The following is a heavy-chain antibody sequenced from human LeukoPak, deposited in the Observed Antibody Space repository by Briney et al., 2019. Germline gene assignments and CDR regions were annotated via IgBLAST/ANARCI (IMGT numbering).Heavy chain of an antibody. CDR3: ARYGVWGSYRAFDY. CDR1: GFTVSSNY. J-gene: IGHJ4*02. CDR2: IYSGGST. Sequence: PGGSLRLSCAASGFTVSSNYMSWVRQAPGKGLEWVSVIYSGGSTYYADSVKGRFTISRDNSKNMLYLQMNSLRAEDTAVYYCARYGVWGSYRAFDYWGQGTLVTVSS. V-gene: IGHV3-53*01. D-gene: IGHD3-16*02.